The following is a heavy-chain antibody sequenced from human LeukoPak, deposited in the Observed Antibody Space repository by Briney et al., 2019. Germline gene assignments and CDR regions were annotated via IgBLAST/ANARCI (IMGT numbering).Heavy chain of an antibody. Sequence: GGSLRLSCAAAGFTFARSEMNWVRQAPGKGLEWISSSSMYYADSVKGRFTISRENAKQTLYLQMNSLRPEDTAVYYCARAGDKGTANWYFDLWGRCTLVTVSS. CDR3: ARAGDKGTANWYFDL. J-gene: IGHJ2*01. V-gene: IGHV3-48*03. CDR1: GFTFARSE. CDR2: SSM. D-gene: IGHD2-21*01.